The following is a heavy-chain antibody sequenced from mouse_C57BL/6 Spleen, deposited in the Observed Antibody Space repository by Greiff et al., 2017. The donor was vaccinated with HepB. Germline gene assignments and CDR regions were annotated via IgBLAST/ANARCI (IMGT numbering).Heavy chain of an antibody. D-gene: IGHD1-1*01. CDR2: INPNNGGT. CDR3: ASRYYYGSKCWYFDV. Sequence: EVQLQQSGPELVKPGASVKISCKASGYTFTDYYMNWVKQSHGKSLEWIGDINPNNGGTSYNQKFKGKAKLTVDKSSSTAYMELRSLTSEDAAVYYWASRYYYGSKCWYFDVWGTGTTVTVSS. CDR1: GYTFTDYY. J-gene: IGHJ1*03. V-gene: IGHV1-26*01.